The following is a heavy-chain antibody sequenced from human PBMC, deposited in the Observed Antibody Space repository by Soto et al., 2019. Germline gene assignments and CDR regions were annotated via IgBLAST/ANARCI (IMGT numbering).Heavy chain of an antibody. J-gene: IGHJ4*02. CDR2: IVPIVDTS. V-gene: IGHV1-69*12. CDR3: VRVVAIPGYPDN. D-gene: IGHD5-12*01. Sequence: QVQLVQSGAEVRQPASSVKVSCTTSGGTFSSYAISWVRQAPGQGLEWMGGIVPIVDTSTYAQKFQGRVTITADESTSTAYMELSSLRADDTAIYDCVRVVAIPGYPDNWGQGTLVTVSS. CDR1: GGTFSSYA.